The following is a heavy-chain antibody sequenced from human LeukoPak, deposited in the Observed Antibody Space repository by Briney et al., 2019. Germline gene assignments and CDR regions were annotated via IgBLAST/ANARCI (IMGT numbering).Heavy chain of an antibody. CDR2: IYYSGST. V-gene: IGHV4-59*01. Sequence: SETLSLTCTVSGGSISSYYWSWIRQPPGKGLEWIGYIYYSGSTNYNPSLKSRVTISVDTSKNQFSLKLSSVTAADTAVYYCARDRARYFDLWGRGTLVIVSS. D-gene: IGHD3-10*01. CDR1: GGSISSYY. J-gene: IGHJ2*01. CDR3: ARDRARYFDL.